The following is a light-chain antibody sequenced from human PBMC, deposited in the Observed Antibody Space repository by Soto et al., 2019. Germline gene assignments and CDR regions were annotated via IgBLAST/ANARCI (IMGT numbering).Light chain of an antibody. V-gene: IGKV1-33*01. CDR3: QQYDNLPYT. CDR2: EAS. CDR1: QDIANY. Sequence: DIQMTQSPSSLSASVGDRVTITWQASQDIANYLSWHQHKPGKAPRLLIHEASNLETGVPARFSGSGSGTDFAFTITSLQPDDIGTYYCQQYDNLPYTFGQGTKLEIK. J-gene: IGKJ2*01.